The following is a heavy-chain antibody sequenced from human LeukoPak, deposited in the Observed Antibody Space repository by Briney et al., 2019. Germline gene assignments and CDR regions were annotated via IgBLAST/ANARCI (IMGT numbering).Heavy chain of an antibody. D-gene: IGHD2-2*01. CDR3: ARASVVPAAIYYYYGMDV. V-gene: IGHV3-21*01. CDR2: ISSSSSYI. J-gene: IGHJ6*02. Sequence: GGSLRLSCAASGFTFSSYRMNWVRQAPGKGLEWVSSISSSSSYIYYADSVKGRFTISRDNAKNSLYLQMNSLRAEDTAVYYCARASVVPAAIYYYYGMDVWGQGTTVTVSS. CDR1: GFTFSSYR.